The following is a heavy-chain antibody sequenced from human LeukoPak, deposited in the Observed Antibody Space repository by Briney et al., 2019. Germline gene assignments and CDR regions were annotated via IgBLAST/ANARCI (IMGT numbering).Heavy chain of an antibody. J-gene: IGHJ4*02. D-gene: IGHD5-18*01. CDR3: ASSSGYSYGVRLGY. V-gene: IGHV4-34*01. CDR1: GGSFSGYS. CDR2: INHSGST. Sequence: SETLSLTCAVYGGSFSGYSWRWIRQPPGKRLEWIGEINHSGSTNYNPSLKSRVTISVDTSKNQFSLKLSSVTAADTAVYYCASSSGYSYGVRLGYWGQGTLVTVSS.